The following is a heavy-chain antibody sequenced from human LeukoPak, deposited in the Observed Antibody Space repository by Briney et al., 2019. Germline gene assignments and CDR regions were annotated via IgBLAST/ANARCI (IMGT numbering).Heavy chain of an antibody. CDR3: AKSGLWFGELPVNWFDP. Sequence: GRSLRLSCAASGFTFSSYGMHWVRQAPGKGLEWVAVISYDGSNKYYADSVKGRFTISRDNSKNTLYLQMNSLRAEDTAVYYCAKSGLWFGELPVNWFDPWGQGTLVTVSS. CDR2: ISYDGSNK. CDR1: GFTFSSYG. D-gene: IGHD3-10*01. J-gene: IGHJ5*02. V-gene: IGHV3-30*18.